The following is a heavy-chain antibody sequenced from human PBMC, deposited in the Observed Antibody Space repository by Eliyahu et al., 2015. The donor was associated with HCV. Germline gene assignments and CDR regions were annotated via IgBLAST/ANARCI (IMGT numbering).Heavy chain of an antibody. CDR3: STGDQAPGAY. Sequence: EVQLVESGGGLVKPGGXLXLSXAASGFTFRNAWMSWVRQAPGKGLEWVGRIKSKNDGGTTDYAAPVKGRFTISRDDSKNTLLLQMNSLKSEDTGVYYCSTGDQAPGAYWGQGTLVTVSS. CDR2: IKSKNDGGTT. CDR1: GFTFRNAW. J-gene: IGHJ4*02. V-gene: IGHV3-15*01. D-gene: IGHD2-2*01.